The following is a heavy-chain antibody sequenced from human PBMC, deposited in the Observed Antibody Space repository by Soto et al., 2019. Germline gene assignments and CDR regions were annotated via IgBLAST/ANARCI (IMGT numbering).Heavy chain of an antibody. J-gene: IGHJ6*02. CDR1: GDSVSSNSAA. Sequence: SQTLSLTCAISGDSVSSNSAAWNWIRQAPSRGLDWLGRTYYRSKWYNDYAVSVKSRITINPDTSKNQFSLQLNSVTPEDTAVYYCARESIAARPDYYYGMDVWGQGTTVTVSS. V-gene: IGHV6-1*01. D-gene: IGHD6-6*01. CDR3: ARESIAARPDYYYGMDV. CDR2: TYYRSKWYN.